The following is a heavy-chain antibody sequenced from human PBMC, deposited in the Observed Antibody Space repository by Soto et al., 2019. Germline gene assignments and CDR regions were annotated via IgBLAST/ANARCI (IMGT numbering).Heavy chain of an antibody. Sequence: QVQLVESGGGVVQPRRSLRLSCAASGFTFSSYAMHWVRQAPGKGLEWVAVISYDGSNKYYADSVKGRFTISRDNSKNTLYLQMNSLRAEDTAVYYCARDVEDDFWSGHPFDYWGQGTLVTVSS. CDR3: ARDVEDDFWSGHPFDY. J-gene: IGHJ4*02. V-gene: IGHV3-30-3*01. D-gene: IGHD3-3*01. CDR1: GFTFSSYA. CDR2: ISYDGSNK.